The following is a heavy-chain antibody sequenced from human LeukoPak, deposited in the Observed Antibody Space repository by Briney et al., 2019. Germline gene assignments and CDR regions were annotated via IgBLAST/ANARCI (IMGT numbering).Heavy chain of an antibody. D-gene: IGHD3-10*01. Sequence: PSETLSLTCAVYGGSFSGYYWSWIRQPPGKGLEWIGEINHSGSTNYNPSLKGRVTISVGTSKNQFSLKLSSVTAADTAVYYCARGSMVQGVNLDYWGQGTLVTVSS. CDR2: INHSGST. CDR3: ARGSMVQGVNLDY. J-gene: IGHJ4*02. CDR1: GGSFSGYY. V-gene: IGHV4-34*01.